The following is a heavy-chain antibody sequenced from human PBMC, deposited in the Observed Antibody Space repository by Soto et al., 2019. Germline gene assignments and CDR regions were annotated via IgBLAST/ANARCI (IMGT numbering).Heavy chain of an antibody. CDR1: GFTFSSYA. Sequence: GGSLRLSCAASGFTFSSYAMSWVRQAPGKGLEWVSAISGSGGSTYYADSVKGRFTISRDNSKNTLYLQMNSLRAEDTAVYYCAKDPCPSKRGRYYYDSSGCNRFDYWGQGTLVTVSS. D-gene: IGHD3-22*01. J-gene: IGHJ4*02. V-gene: IGHV3-23*01. CDR2: ISGSGGST. CDR3: AKDPCPSKRGRYYYDSSGCNRFDY.